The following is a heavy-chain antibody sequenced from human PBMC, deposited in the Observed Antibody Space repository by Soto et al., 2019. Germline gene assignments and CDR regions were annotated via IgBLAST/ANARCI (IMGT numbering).Heavy chain of an antibody. CDR1: GFIFRSYW. CDR2: IKEDGSEK. Sequence: PGGSLRLSCAASGFIFRSYWMGWVRQAPGKGLEWVANIKEDGSEKYYVDSVKGRFTISKDNAKNSLYLQMNSLRAEDTAVYYCARPGTSIAFDIWGQGTMVTVSS. V-gene: IGHV3-7*01. D-gene: IGHD6-6*01. CDR3: ARPGTSIAFDI. J-gene: IGHJ3*02.